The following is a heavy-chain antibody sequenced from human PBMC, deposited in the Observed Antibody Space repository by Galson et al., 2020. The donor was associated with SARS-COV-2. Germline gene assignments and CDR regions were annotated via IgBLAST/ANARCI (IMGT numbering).Heavy chain of an antibody. J-gene: IGHJ6*02. V-gene: IGHV4-30-4*01. CDR2: IYYSGST. D-gene: IGHD4-17*01. Sequence: ETSETLSLTCTVSGGSLSSGDYYWSWIRQPPGKGLEWIGYIYYSGSTYYNPSLKSRVTISVDTSKNQFSLKLSSVTAADTAVYYCARDPGETTGGMDVWGQGTTVTVSS. CDR1: GGSLSSGDYY. CDR3: ARDPGETTGGMDV.